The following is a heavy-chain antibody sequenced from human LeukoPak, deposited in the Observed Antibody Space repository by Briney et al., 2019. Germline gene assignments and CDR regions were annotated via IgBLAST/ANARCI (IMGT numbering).Heavy chain of an antibody. Sequence: PSETLSLTCTVSGGSISSSSYYWGWIRQPPGKGLEWIGGIYYSGSTYYNPSLKSRVTISVDTSKNQFSLKLSSVTAADTAVYYCARDVFDWLPHPSSGWFDPWGQGTLVTVSS. CDR2: IYYSGST. CDR1: GGSISSSSYY. J-gene: IGHJ5*02. CDR3: ARDVFDWLPHPSSGWFDP. D-gene: IGHD3-9*01. V-gene: IGHV4-39*07.